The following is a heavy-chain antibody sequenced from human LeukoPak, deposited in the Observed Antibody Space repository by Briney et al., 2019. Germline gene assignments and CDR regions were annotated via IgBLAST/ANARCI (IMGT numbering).Heavy chain of an antibody. CDR1: GFTLSSYG. CDR2: ISYDGSNE. Sequence: GGSLRLSCAASGFTLSSYGMHWDRQAPGKGLEWVAVISYDGSNEYYADSVKGRFTISRDNSKNTLYLQMNSLRAEDTAVYYCAKDRAYYSSSWYAFLDYWGQGTLVTVSS. CDR3: AKDRAYYSSSWYAFLDY. D-gene: IGHD6-13*01. V-gene: IGHV3-30*18. J-gene: IGHJ4*02.